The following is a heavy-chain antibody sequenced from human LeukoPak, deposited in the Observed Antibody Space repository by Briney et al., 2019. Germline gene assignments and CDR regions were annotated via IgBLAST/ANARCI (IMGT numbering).Heavy chain of an antibody. V-gene: IGHV4-34*01. D-gene: IGHD5-18*01. CDR1: GGSFSGYY. Sequence: SETLSLTCAVYGGSFSGYYWSWIRQPPGKGLEWIGEINHSGSTNYNPSLKSRVTISVDTSKNQFSLKLSSVTAADRAVYYGARVPRYSYGLNWFDPWGQGTLVTVSS. CDR3: ARVPRYSYGLNWFDP. CDR2: INHSGST. J-gene: IGHJ5*02.